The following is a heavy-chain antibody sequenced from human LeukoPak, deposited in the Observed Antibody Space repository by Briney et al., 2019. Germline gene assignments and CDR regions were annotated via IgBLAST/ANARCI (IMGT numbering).Heavy chain of an antibody. J-gene: IGHJ4*02. Sequence: GGSLRLSCAASGFTFSSYWMSWVRQAPGKGLEWVANIKQDGSEKYYADSVKGRFTISRDNSKNTLYLQMNSLRAEDTAVYYCARELEDDFWSGYYEVGYWGQGTLVTVSS. D-gene: IGHD3-3*01. CDR2: IKQDGSEK. CDR3: ARELEDDFWSGYYEVGY. CDR1: GFTFSSYW. V-gene: IGHV3-7*01.